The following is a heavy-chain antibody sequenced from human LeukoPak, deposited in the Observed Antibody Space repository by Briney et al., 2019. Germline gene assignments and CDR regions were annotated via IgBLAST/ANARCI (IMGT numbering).Heavy chain of an antibody. Sequence: GGSLRLSCAASGFTFDDYAMHWVRQVPGKGLQWVSGISGNGDTTGYADSVKGRFTISRDNAKKSLYLQMNTLRTDDEALYYCAKGTGTYQGPFDSWGQGTLVTVSS. CDR3: AKGTGTYQGPFDS. D-gene: IGHD7-27*01. J-gene: IGHJ4*02. CDR1: GFTFDDYA. CDR2: ISGNGDTT. V-gene: IGHV3-9*01.